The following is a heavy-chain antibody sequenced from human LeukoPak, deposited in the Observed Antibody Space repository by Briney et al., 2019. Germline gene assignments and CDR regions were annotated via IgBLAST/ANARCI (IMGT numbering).Heavy chain of an antibody. D-gene: IGHD3-16*01. CDR3: ARDNDSRDPPHFDY. CDR1: GFTFSSYW. Sequence: GGSLRLSCVASGFTFSSYWMSWVRQAPGKGLEWVANIKQDGSEKYYVDSVKGRFTISRDNAKNSLYLQMNSLRAEDTAVYYCARDNDSRDPPHFDYWGQGTLVTVSS. V-gene: IGHV3-7*01. J-gene: IGHJ4*02. CDR2: IKQDGSEK.